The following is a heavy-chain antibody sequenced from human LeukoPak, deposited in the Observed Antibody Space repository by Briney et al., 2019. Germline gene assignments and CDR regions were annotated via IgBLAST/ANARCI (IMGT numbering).Heavy chain of an antibody. CDR2: ISWNSGSI. V-gene: IGHV3-9*01. CDR1: GFTFDDYA. J-gene: IGHJ5*02. CDR3: AKDVVVDSSGRGPFDP. D-gene: IGHD6-19*01. Sequence: PGRSLRLSCAASGFTFDDYAMHWVRQAPGKGLEWVSGISWNSGSIGYADSVKGRFTISRDNAKNSLYLQMNSLRAEDTALYYCAKDVVVDSSGRGPFDPWGQGTLVTVSS.